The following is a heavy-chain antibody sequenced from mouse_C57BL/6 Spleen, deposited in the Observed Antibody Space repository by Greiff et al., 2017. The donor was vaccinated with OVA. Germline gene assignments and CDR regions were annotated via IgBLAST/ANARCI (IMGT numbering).Heavy chain of an antibody. CDR3: TRMILRYLGYFDV. J-gene: IGHJ1*03. CDR1: GYTFTDYE. CDR2: IDPETGGT. D-gene: IGHD1-1*01. V-gene: IGHV1-15*01. Sequence: QVQLQQSGAELVRPGASVTLSCKASGYTFTDYEMHWVKQTPVHGLEWIGAIDPETGGTAYNQKFKGKAILTADKSSSTAYMELRSLTSEDSAVYYCTRMILRYLGYFDVWGTGTTVTVSS.